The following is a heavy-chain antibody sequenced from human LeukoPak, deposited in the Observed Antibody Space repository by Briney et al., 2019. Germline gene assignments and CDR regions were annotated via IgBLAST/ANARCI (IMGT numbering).Heavy chain of an antibody. CDR3: GRVGYCANGVCPNYDY. Sequence: PGRSLRLSCAASGFTFSKYWMHWVRQAPGKGLVWVSHINSDGSSTSYADSVKGRSTISRDNAKNTLYLQMNSLRVEDTAVYYCGRVGYCANGVCPNYDYWGQGTLVTVSS. V-gene: IGHV3-74*01. J-gene: IGHJ4*02. CDR1: GFTFSKYW. D-gene: IGHD2-8*01. CDR2: INSDGSST.